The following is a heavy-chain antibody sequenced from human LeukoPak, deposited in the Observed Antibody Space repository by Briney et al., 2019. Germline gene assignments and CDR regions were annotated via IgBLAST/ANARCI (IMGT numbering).Heavy chain of an antibody. CDR3: ARGLSEPGIAARPGFDY. D-gene: IGHD6-6*01. CDR1: GGTFSSYA. J-gene: IGHJ4*02. CDR2: INPSGGST. V-gene: IGHV1-46*03. Sequence: GASVKVSCKASGGTFSSYAISWVRQAPGQGLEWMGIINPSGGSTSYAQKFQGRVTMTRDTSTSTVYMELSSLRSEDTAVYYCARGLSEPGIAARPGFDYWGQGTLVTVSS.